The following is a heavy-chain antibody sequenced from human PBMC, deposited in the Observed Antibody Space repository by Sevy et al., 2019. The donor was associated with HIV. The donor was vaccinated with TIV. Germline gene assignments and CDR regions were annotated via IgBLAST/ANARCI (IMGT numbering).Heavy chain of an antibody. D-gene: IGHD3-3*01. CDR2: NIPIFGTA. CDR3: AWVPSPHYYDFWNGPSPEDWFDP. CDR1: GGTFSSYA. J-gene: IGHJ5*02. Sequence: ASVKVSCKASGGTFSSYAISWVRQAPGQGLEWMGGNIPIFGTANYAQKFQGRVTITADESTSTAYMELSSLRSEDTAVYYCAWVPSPHYYDFWNGPSPEDWFDPWGQRTLVIVSS. V-gene: IGHV1-69*13.